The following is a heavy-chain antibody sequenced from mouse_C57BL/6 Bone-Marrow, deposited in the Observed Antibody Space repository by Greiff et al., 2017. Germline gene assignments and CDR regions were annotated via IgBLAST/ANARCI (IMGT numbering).Heavy chain of an antibody. D-gene: IGHD1-1*01. CDR2: ISSGGSYT. CDR3: ERHVYGFDY. V-gene: IGHV5-6*01. Sequence: EVKLMESGGDLVKPGGSLKLSCAASGFTFSSYGMSWVRQTPDKRLEWVATISSGGSYTYYPDSVKGRFTISRDNAKNTLYLQMSSLKSEDTAMYYCERHVYGFDYWGQGTTLTVSS. CDR1: GFTFSSYG. J-gene: IGHJ2*01.